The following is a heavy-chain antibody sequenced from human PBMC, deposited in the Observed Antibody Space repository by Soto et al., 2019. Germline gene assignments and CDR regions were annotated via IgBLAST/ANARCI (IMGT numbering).Heavy chain of an antibody. CDR3: ARSVVGITYFDF. D-gene: IGHD1-7*01. V-gene: IGHV3-13*05. CDR1: GFTFSSYD. Sequence: EVQLVESGGGLVQPGGSLRLSCAVSGFTFSSYDMHGVRQTPGKGLEWVSVIGSAGDPYYSGSVRGRFTISRENAKDSLYLQMNSLRVGDTAVYYCARSVVGITYFDFWGQGTLVTGSS. J-gene: IGHJ4*02. CDR2: IGSAGDP.